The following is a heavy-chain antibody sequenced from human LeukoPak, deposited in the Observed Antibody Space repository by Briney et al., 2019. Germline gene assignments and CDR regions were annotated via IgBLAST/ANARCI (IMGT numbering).Heavy chain of an antibody. D-gene: IGHD1-7*01. Sequence: GGSLRLSCAVSGITLSNYGMSWVRQAPGKGLEWVAGLSDSGGRTNYADSVKGRFIISRDNAKNTLYLQMNSLRAEDTAVYFCARSTGGRPITGTTFIRDYMDVWGKGTTVTVSS. CDR3: ARSTGGRPITGTTFIRDYMDV. CDR1: GITLSNYG. CDR2: LSDSGGRT. J-gene: IGHJ6*03. V-gene: IGHV3-23*01.